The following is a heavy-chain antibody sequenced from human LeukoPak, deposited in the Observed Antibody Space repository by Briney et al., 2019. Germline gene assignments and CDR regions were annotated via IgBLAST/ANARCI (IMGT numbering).Heavy chain of an antibody. D-gene: IGHD6-6*01. J-gene: IGHJ4*02. CDR2: INPNSGGT. CDR1: GYTFTDYY. CDR3: ARARWQLVPYFDS. V-gene: IGHV1-2*02. Sequence: ASVKVSCKASGYTFTDYYMHWVRQAPGQGLEWMEWINPNSGGTNFAQKFQGRVAMTRDTSISTAYLELGSLRSDDTAVYFCARARWQLVPYFDSWGQGTLVTVSS.